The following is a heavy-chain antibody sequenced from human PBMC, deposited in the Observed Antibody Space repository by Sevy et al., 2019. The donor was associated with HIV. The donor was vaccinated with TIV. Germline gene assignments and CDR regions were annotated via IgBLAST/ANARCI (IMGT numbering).Heavy chain of an antibody. D-gene: IGHD6-13*01. CDR3: ASRNGYSSSWYLDY. V-gene: IGHV3-21*01. J-gene: IGHJ4*02. Sequence: GGSLRLSCAASGFTFSSYSMNWVRQAPGKGLEWVSSISSSSSYIYYADSVKGRFTISRDNAKNSLYLQMNSLGAEDTAVYYCASRNGYSSSWYLDYWGQGTLVTVSS. CDR2: ISSSSSYI. CDR1: GFTFSSYS.